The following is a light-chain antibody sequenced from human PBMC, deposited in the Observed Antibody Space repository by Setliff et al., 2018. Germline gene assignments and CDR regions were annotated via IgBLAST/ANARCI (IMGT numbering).Light chain of an antibody. CDR2: EVN. CDR3: TSYASGSTYVV. Sequence: QSVLTQPASVSGSPGQSITISCAGTSSDIGSYHLVSWYQQHPGKVPKLMIYEVNKRPSGVSNRFSGSKSGNTASLTISGLQAGDEADYFCTSYASGSTYVVFGGGTKVTVL. CDR1: SSDIGSYHL. J-gene: IGLJ2*01. V-gene: IGLV2-14*02.